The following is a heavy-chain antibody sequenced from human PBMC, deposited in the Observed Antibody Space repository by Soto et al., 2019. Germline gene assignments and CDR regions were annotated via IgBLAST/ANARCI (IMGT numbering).Heavy chain of an antibody. Sequence: SETLSLTCTVSGGSISSGGYYWSWIRQHPGKGLEWIGYIYYSGSTYYNPSLKSRVTISVDTSKNQFSLKLSSVTAADTAVYYCARSQWSIVVVVGATTPDAFDIWGQGTMIT. CDR1: GGSISSGGYY. D-gene: IGHD2-15*01. CDR2: IYYSGST. CDR3: ARSQWSIVVVVGATTPDAFDI. J-gene: IGHJ3*02. V-gene: IGHV4-31*03.